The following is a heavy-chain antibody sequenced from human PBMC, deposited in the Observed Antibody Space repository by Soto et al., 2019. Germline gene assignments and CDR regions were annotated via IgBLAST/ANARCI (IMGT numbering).Heavy chain of an antibody. CDR2: VSTYSPKP. V-gene: IGHV1-18*01. D-gene: IGHD1-20*01. Sequence: QVQLVQSGAEVKKPGASVKVSCKASGYTFASYGISWLRQAPGQALEWLGWVSTYSPKPVYAQKFQGRVTTTTDTTTTAADMELTSLTSNDTSVEDGARDWSGEMNISAYSWGPGTLVTVSS. CDR1: GYTFASYG. J-gene: IGHJ4*02. CDR3: ARDWSGEMNISAYS.